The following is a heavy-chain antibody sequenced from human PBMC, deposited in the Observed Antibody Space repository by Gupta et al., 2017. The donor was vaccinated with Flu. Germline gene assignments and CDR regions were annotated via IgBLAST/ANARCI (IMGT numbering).Heavy chain of an antibody. V-gene: IGHV3-11*05. CDR3: ARRQYSSDYYDY. CDR2: ISTTSIYI. J-gene: IGHJ4*02. D-gene: IGHD6-25*01. Sequence: QVRLVESGGGLVKPGGSLSLSCAASGFTFSDFSMSWIRQAPGKGLEWISYISTTSIYIKYADSVNGRVTISRDNAKNSLYLQLNSLRAEDTAIYYCARRQYSSDYYDYWGRGTLVTVSS. CDR1: GFTFSDFS.